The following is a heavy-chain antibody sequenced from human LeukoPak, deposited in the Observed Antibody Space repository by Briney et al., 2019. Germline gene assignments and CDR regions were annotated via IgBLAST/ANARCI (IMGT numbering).Heavy chain of an antibody. J-gene: IGHJ4*02. CDR1: GFTFSDYY. CDR2: ISSSGSTI. V-gene: IGHV3-11*01. D-gene: IGHD2-2*01. CDR3: ASGRYCSSTSCYLFSR. Sequence: TGGSLRLSCAASGFTFSDYYMSWIRQAPGKGLEWVSYISSSGSTIYYADSVEGRFTISRDNAKNSLYLQMNSLRAEDTAVYYCASGRYCSSTSCYLFSRWGQGTLVTVSS.